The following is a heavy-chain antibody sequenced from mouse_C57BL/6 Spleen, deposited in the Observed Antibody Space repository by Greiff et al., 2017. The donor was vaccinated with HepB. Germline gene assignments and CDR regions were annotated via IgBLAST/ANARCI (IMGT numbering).Heavy chain of an antibody. CDR2: IWWDDDK. Sequence: QVTLKESGPGILQPSQTLSLTCSFSGFSLSTFGMGVGWIRQPSGKGLEWLAHIWWDDDKYYNPALKSRLTISKDTSKNQVFLKIANVDTADTATYYCARRFYYGNYEGYFDYWGQGTTLTVSS. V-gene: IGHV8-8*01. J-gene: IGHJ2*01. CDR1: GFSLSTFGMG. CDR3: ARRFYYGNYEGYFDY. D-gene: IGHD2-1*01.